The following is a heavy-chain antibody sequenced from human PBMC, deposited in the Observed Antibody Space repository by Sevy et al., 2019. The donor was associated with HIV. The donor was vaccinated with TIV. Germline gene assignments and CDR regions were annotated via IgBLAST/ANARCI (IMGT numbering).Heavy chain of an antibody. J-gene: IGHJ4*02. D-gene: IGHD3-3*01. CDR1: GYIFNNYW. Sequence: GESLKISCKGSGYIFNNYWIGWVHQMPGKGLEWMGIISPTDSDTRYSPSFEGQVTISADKSTTTAYLKWSSLKASDTAMYYCARHKALEIFGAPGYFDYWGQGTLVTVSS. CDR3: ARHKALEIFGAPGYFDY. V-gene: IGHV5-51*07. CDR2: ISPTDSDT.